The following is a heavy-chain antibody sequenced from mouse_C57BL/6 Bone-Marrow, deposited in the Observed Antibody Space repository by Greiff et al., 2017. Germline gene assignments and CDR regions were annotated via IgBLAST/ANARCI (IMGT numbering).Heavy chain of an antibody. Sequence: VQLQQPGAELVKPGASVKMSCKASGYTFTSYWITWVKQRPGQGLEWIGDIYPGSGSTNYNEKFKSKATLTVDTSSSTAYMQLSSLTSEDSAVYYCARSDCGREAWFAYWGQGTLVTVSA. CDR1: GYTFTSYW. V-gene: IGHV1-55*01. CDR2: IYPGSGST. D-gene: IGHD1-1*01. J-gene: IGHJ3*01. CDR3: ARSDCGREAWFAY.